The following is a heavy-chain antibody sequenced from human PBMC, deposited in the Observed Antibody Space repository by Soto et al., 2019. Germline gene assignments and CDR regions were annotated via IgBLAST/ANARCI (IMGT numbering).Heavy chain of an antibody. CDR3: ARLVSSGWFEGYYFDY. V-gene: IGHV4-39*01. Sequence: QLQLQESGPGLVKPSETLSLTCTVSGGSISSSSYYWGWIRQPPGKGLEWIGSIYYSGSTYYNPSPQSRVIISVDTSKSQFSLKLSSVTAADTAVYYCARLVSSGWFEGYYFDYCGQGTLVTVSS. CDR1: GGSISSSSYY. J-gene: IGHJ4*02. CDR2: IYYSGST. D-gene: IGHD6-19*01.